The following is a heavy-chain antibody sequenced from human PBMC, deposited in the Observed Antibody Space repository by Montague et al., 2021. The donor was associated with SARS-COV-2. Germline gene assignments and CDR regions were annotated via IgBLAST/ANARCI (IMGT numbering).Heavy chain of an antibody. J-gene: IGHJ6*02. CDR3: ARDGGIGDSGYNTWSYYYDGFDV. Sequence: TRSLTCTVSGGSISSGSYYWSWIRQPAGKGLEWIGRIYTSGSTNYNPSLKSRVTISVDTSKNQFSLKLSSVTAADTAVYYCARDGGIGDSGYNTWSYYYDGFDVWGQGTTVTVSS. CDR2: IYTSGST. V-gene: IGHV4-61*02. CDR1: GGSISSGSYY. D-gene: IGHD3-22*01.